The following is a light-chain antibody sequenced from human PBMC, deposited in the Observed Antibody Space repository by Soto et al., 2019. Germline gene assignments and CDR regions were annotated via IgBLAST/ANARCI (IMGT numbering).Light chain of an antibody. CDR2: STS. V-gene: IGLV7-43*01. Sequence: QAVVTQEPSLTVSPGGTVTLTCASSTGAVTSGFYPNWFQQKPGQAPRALIYSTSVRHSWTPARFSGSLLGGKAALTLSGVQPEDEAEYYCLLYYGGAQLGVFGGGTKVTVL. CDR1: TGAVTSGFY. CDR3: LLYYGGAQLGV. J-gene: IGLJ2*01.